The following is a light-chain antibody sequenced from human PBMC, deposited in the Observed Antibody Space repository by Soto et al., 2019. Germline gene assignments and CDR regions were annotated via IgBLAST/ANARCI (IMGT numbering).Light chain of an antibody. CDR1: QSVSSSY. CDR3: QQYGSSPWT. CDR2: GAS. V-gene: IGKV3-20*01. J-gene: IGKJ1*01. Sequence: IVLTQSPGTLSLYPGERATLSCRASQSVSSSYLAWYQQKPGQAPRLLIYGASSRATGIPDRFSGSGSGTDFTLTISRLEPEDFAVYYCQQYGSSPWTFGQGTKVDIK.